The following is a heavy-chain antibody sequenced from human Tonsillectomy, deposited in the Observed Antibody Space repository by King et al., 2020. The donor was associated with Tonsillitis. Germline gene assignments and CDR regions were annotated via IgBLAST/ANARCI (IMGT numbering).Heavy chain of an antibody. J-gene: IGHJ4*02. D-gene: IGHD4/OR15-4a*01. Sequence: VQLVESGGGLVQPGGSLRLSCAAYGFTFSSYSMNWVRQAPGKGLEWVSYISSSSSTIYYADSVEGRFTISRDNAKNSLYLQMNSLRAEDTAVYYCARGGGGGLWPLDYWGQGTLVTVSS. CDR1: GFTFSSYS. CDR2: ISSSSSTI. V-gene: IGHV3-48*04. CDR3: ARGGGGGLWPLDY.